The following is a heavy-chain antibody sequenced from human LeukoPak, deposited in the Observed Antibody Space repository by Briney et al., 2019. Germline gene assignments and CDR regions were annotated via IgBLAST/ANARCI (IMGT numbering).Heavy chain of an antibody. CDR3: AREDVDITVATSGAFDI. J-gene: IGHJ3*02. CDR1: GFTVSSYW. D-gene: IGHD6-19*01. V-gene: IGHV3-74*01. CDR2: IISDGSST. Sequence: GGSLRLSCAASGFTVSSYWMHWVRHAPGKGLVWVSRIISDGSSTSYADSVKGRFTISSDNAKNTLFLQMHSLRAEDTALYYCAREDVDITVATSGAFDIWGQGTMVTVSS.